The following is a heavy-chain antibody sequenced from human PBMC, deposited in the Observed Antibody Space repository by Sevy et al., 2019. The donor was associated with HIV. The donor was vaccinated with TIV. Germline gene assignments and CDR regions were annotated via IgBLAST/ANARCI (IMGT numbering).Heavy chain of an antibody. CDR1: GFTFSNYA. V-gene: IGHV3-33*01. J-gene: IGHJ4*02. CDR3: ASGGYYYDNAAYYALDS. Sequence: GGSLRLSCAATGFTFSNYAMHWVRQAPGKGMEWVAIIWSDGAYQYHGDSVKGRFTISRGNSKNTLYLQMNNVRVEDTAVYYCASGGYYYDNAAYYALDSWGQGTLVTVSS. CDR2: IWSDGAYQ. D-gene: IGHD3-22*01.